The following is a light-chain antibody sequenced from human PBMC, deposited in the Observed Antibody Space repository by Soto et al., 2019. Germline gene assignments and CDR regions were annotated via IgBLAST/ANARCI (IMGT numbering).Light chain of an antibody. CDR3: QQYGSSPLIT. J-gene: IGKJ5*01. CDR2: GVS. CDR1: QRLSASD. Sequence: EIVLTQSPGTLSLYPGQRATLSCRASQRLSASDTAWYQQKPGQAPKFLIYGVSSRATGIPDRFSGSGSGTDFTLTISRLEPEDFAVYHCQQYGSSPLITFGQGTRLEIK. V-gene: IGKV3-20*01.